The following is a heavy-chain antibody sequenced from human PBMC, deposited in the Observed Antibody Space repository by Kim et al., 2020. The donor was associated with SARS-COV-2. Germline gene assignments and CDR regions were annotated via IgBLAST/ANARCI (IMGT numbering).Heavy chain of an antibody. CDR2: TRNKANSYTT. D-gene: IGHD3-3*01. CDR1: GFTFSDHY. J-gene: IGHJ4*02. V-gene: IGHV3-72*01. Sequence: GGSLRLSCAASGFTFSDHYMDWVRQAPGKGLEWVGRTRNKANSYTTEYAASVKGRFTISRDDSKNSLYLQMNSLKTEDTAVYYCARERSLYDFWSGYYYYFDYWGQGTLVTVSS. CDR3: ARERSLYDFWSGYYYYFDY.